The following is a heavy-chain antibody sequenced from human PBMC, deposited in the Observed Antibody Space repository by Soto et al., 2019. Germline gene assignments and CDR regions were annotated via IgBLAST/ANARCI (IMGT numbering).Heavy chain of an antibody. CDR2: INHSGST. V-gene: IGHV4-34*01. J-gene: IGHJ3*02. CDR1: GGSFSGYY. D-gene: IGHD2-8*01. CDR3: ARGRGYCTNGVCYSRLRAFDI. Sequence: SETLSLTCAVYGGSFSGYYWSWIRQPPGKGLELIGEINHSGSTNYNPSLKSRVTISVDTSKNQFSLKLSSVTAADTAVYYCARGRGYCTNGVCYSRLRAFDIWGQGTMVTVSS.